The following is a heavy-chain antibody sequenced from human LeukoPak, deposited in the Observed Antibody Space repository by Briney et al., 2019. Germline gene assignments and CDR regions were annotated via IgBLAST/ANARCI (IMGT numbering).Heavy chain of an antibody. J-gene: IGHJ3*02. Sequence: SETLSLTCTVSGASISSYYWSWIRQPPGKGLEWIGCIYHSGYTNYNPSLKSRGTISLDTSKKQFSLKLTSVTAADTAVYYCARGGTAVIAPYAFDIWGQGTMVTVSS. CDR3: ARGGTAVIAPYAFDI. V-gene: IGHV4-59*01. CDR1: GASISSYY. CDR2: IYHSGYT. D-gene: IGHD4-23*01.